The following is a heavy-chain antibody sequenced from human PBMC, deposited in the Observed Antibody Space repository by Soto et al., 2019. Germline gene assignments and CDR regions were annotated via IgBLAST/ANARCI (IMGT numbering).Heavy chain of an antibody. CDR2: VFYTGFT. J-gene: IGHJ4*02. CDR1: GASISGSYYY. V-gene: IGHV4-39*01. CDR3: ATSQKGYNWNYFDH. D-gene: IGHD1-20*01. Sequence: SETLSLTCAVSGASISGSYYYWAWLRQSPGRGPEWIGSVFYTGFTSYNPSLESRVSVSVDTSKSQFSLKLSAVTAADTAVYYCATSQKGYNWNYFDHWGQGALVTVSS.